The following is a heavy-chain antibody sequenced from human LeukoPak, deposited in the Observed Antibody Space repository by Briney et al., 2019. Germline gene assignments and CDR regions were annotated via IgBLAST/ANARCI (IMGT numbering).Heavy chain of an antibody. Sequence: ASVKVSCKASGYTFTGYYMHWVRQAPGQGLEWMGIINPSGGSTSYAQKFQGRVTMTRDTSTSTVYMELSSLRSEDTAVYYCARDANIVLMVYAPYFDYWGQGTLVTVSS. J-gene: IGHJ4*02. CDR3: ARDANIVLMVYAPYFDY. D-gene: IGHD2-8*01. CDR1: GYTFTGYY. V-gene: IGHV1-46*01. CDR2: INPSGGST.